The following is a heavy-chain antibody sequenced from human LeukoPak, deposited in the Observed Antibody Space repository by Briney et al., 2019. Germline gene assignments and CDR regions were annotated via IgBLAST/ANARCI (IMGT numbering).Heavy chain of an antibody. CDR3: ARGERITMIVVVPGWFDP. Sequence: PSETLSLTCAVYGGSFSGYYWSWIRQPPGRGLEWIGEINHSGSTNYNPSLKSRVTISVDTSKNQFSLKLSSVTAADTAVYYCARGERITMIVVVPGWFDPWGQGTLVTVSS. CDR2: INHSGST. CDR1: GGSFSGYY. J-gene: IGHJ5*02. D-gene: IGHD3-22*01. V-gene: IGHV4-34*01.